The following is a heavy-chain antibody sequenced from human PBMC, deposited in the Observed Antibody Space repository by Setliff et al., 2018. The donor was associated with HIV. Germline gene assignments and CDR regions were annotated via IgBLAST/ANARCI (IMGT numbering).Heavy chain of an antibody. CDR3: ATLQPDAVDV. D-gene: IGHD2-8*01. V-gene: IGHV5-51*01. CDR1: GYSFTDYW. CDR2: THPGDSET. Sequence: GESLKISCKGSGYSFTDYWIGWVRQMPGKGLEWMGITHPGDSETRYSPSFEGQVIISADKSISTAYLQWSSLKASDTAMYYCATLQPDAVDVWGQGTTVTVSS. J-gene: IGHJ6*02.